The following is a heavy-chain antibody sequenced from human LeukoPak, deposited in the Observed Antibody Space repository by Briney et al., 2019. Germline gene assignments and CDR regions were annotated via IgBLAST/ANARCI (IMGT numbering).Heavy chain of an antibody. V-gene: IGHV1-69*13. CDR2: IIPVFGTA. J-gene: IGHJ3*02. D-gene: IGHD3-3*01. Sequence: SVKVSCKASGGTFSSYAISWVRQAPGQGLEWMGGIIPVFGTANYAQKFQGRVTITADESTSTAYMELSSLRSEDTAVYYCARGGVRYDFWSGPPQKHDAFDIWGQGTMVTVSS. CDR3: ARGGVRYDFWSGPPQKHDAFDI. CDR1: GGTFSSYA.